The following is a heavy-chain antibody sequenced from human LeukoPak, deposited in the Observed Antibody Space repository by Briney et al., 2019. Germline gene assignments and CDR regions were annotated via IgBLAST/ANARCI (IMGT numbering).Heavy chain of an antibody. CDR1: GYTFTGYY. Sequence: ASVKVSCKASGYTFTGYYMHWVRQAPGQGLEWMAWINPNSGGTYYAQNFHDRITMTRDTSISTAYLELSRLRSDDTAIYYCARANALYCSSTSCLFDYWGQGTLVTVSS. V-gene: IGHV1-2*02. J-gene: IGHJ4*02. D-gene: IGHD2-2*01. CDR2: INPNSGGT. CDR3: ARANALYCSSTSCLFDY.